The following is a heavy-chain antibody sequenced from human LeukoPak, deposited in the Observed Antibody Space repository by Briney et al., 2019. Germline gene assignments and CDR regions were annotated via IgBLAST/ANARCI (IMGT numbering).Heavy chain of an antibody. J-gene: IGHJ6*02. CDR1: GYTFTGYY. Sequence: ASVKVSCKASGYTFTGYYMHWVRQAPGQGLEWMGWISAYNGNTNYAQKLQGRVTMTTDTSTSTAYMELRSLRSDDTAVYYCARDYYYYVPDVWGQGTTVTVSS. V-gene: IGHV1-18*04. CDR2: ISAYNGNT. CDR3: ARDYYYYVPDV. D-gene: IGHD3-10*02.